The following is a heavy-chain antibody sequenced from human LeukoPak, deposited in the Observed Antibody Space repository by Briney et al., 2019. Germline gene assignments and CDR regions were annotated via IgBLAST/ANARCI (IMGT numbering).Heavy chain of an antibody. Sequence: RGSLRLSCAASGFTFSTYAMSWVRQAPGKGLEWVSAVRGSGTDTYYADSVKGRFTISRDNSKNTLYLQMNSLRAEDTAIYYCAKTSRGNSGYDSPFHYWGQGTLVTVSS. CDR3: AKTSRGNSGYDSPFHY. V-gene: IGHV3-23*01. J-gene: IGHJ4*02. CDR1: GFTFSTYA. D-gene: IGHD5-12*01. CDR2: VRGSGTDT.